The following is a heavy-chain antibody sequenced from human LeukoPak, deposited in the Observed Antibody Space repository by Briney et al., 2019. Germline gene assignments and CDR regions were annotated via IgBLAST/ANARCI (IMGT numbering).Heavy chain of an antibody. D-gene: IGHD5-18*01. CDR2: ISGSGDST. J-gene: IGHJ4*02. Sequence: GGSLRLSYAASEFTFSSYAMSGGRQARGKGLEWVSTISGSGDSTYYADSVKGRFTISRDNSKNTLYLQMNSLRAEDTAVYYCARDRGYSCGDWGQGTLVTVSS. V-gene: IGHV3-23*01. CDR3: ARDRGYSCGD. CDR1: EFTFSSYA.